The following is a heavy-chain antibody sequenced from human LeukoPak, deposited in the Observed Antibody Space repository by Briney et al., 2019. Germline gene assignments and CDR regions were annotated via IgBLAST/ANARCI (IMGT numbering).Heavy chain of an antibody. J-gene: IGHJ4*02. CDR2: ISSSGSTI. CDR3: ARVTAVAAPWVY. Sequence: GGSLRLSCAASGFTFSSYGMNWARQAPGKGLKWVSYISSSGSTIQYADSVEGRFTISRDNAKNSLYLQMNSLRAEDTAVYYCARVTAVAAPWVYWGQGTQVTVSS. V-gene: IGHV3-48*04. CDR1: GFTFSSYG. D-gene: IGHD6-19*01.